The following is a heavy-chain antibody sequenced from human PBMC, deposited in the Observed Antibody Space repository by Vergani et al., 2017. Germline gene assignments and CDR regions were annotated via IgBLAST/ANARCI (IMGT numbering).Heavy chain of an antibody. D-gene: IGHD3-10*01. CDR2: INHSGST. CDR3: ARGMGVIYYYYGMDV. V-gene: IGHV4-34*01. Sequence: QVQLQQWGAGLLKPSETLSLTCAVYGGSFSGYYWSWIRQPPGKGLEWIGEINHSGSTYYNPSLKSRVTISVDTSKNQFSLKLSSVTAADTAVYYCARGMGVIYYYYGMDVWGQGTTVTVSS. CDR1: GGSFSGYY. J-gene: IGHJ6*02.